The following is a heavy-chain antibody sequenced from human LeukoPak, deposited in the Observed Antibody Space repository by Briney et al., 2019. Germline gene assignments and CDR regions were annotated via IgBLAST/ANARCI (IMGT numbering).Heavy chain of an antibody. CDR1: GGSISSGGYY. D-gene: IGHD2-8*02. Sequence: SQTLSLTCTVSGGSISSGGYYWSWIRQQPGKGLEWIGYIYYSGSTYYNPSLKSRVTISVDTSKNQFSLKLSSVTAADTAVYYCARDAGGWFDPWGQGTLVTVSS. J-gene: IGHJ5*02. CDR3: ARDAGGWFDP. V-gene: IGHV4-31*03. CDR2: IYYSGST.